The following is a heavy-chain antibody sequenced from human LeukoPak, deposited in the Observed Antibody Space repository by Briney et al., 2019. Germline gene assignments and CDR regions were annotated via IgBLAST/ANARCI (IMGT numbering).Heavy chain of an antibody. J-gene: IGHJ4*02. CDR2: INPKSGDT. CDR1: GYSFTNYD. CDR3: ARDSDILNGYYISAY. V-gene: IGHV1-8*03. D-gene: IGHD3-9*01. Sequence: ASVKVSCKASGYSFTNYDINWVRQATGQGLEWMGWINPKSGDTGYPQKFQGRVFITRDTSINTAYMELSSLGSDDTAVYYCARDSDILNGYYISAYWGQGTLVTVSS.